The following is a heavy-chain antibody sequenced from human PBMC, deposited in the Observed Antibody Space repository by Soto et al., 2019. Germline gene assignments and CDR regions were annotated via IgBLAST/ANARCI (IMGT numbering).Heavy chain of an antibody. V-gene: IGHV3-33*01. CDR1: GFTFSSYG. D-gene: IGHD4-17*01. CDR3: ARGPYGDYSTL. CDR2: IWYDGSNK. J-gene: IGHJ4*02. Sequence: QVQLVESGGGVVQPGRSLRLSCAASGFTFSSYGMHWVRQAPGKGLEWVAVIWYDGSNKYYADSVKGRFTTSRDNSKNTLYLQMNSLRAEDTAVYYCARGPYGDYSTLWGQGTLVTVSS.